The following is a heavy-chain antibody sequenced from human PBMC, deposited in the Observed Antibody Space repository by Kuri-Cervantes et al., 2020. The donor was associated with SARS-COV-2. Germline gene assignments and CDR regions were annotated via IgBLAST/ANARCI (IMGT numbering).Heavy chain of an antibody. CDR2: INPSGGST. CDR3: ARAYGGYGRYYGMDV. Sequence: ASVNVSCKASGYTFTSYYMHWVRQAPGQGLEWMGIINPSGGSTSYAQKFQGKVTMTRDTSTSTVYMELSSLRSEDTAVYYCARAYGGYGRYYGMDVWGQGTTVTVSS. CDR1: GYTFTSYY. V-gene: IGHV1-46*01. D-gene: IGHD4-17*01. J-gene: IGHJ6*02.